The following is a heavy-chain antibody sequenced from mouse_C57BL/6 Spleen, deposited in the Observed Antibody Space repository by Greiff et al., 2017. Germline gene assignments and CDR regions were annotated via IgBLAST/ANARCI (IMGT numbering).Heavy chain of an antibody. J-gene: IGHJ2*01. CDR1: GYSITSGYY. CDR2: ISYDGCN. V-gene: IGHV3-6*01. Sequence: EVHLVESGPGLVKPSQSLSLTCSVTGYSITSGYYWNWLRQFPGNKLEWMGYISYDGCNTYNPSLKNRISITRDTSRNQFFLKLNSVTTEDTATYYCAREGYDYDGTYYFDYWGQGTTLTVSS. CDR3: AREGYDYDGTYYFDY. D-gene: IGHD2-4*01.